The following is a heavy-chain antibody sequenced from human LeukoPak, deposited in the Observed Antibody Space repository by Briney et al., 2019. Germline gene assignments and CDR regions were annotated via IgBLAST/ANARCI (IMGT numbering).Heavy chain of an antibody. CDR1: GGSISSYY. J-gene: IGHJ5*02. CDR3: ARSYGYSYADNWFDP. Sequence: SETLSLTCTVSGGSISSYYWSWIRQPPGKGLEWIGYIYYSGSTNYNPSLKSRVTISVDTSKNQFSLKLSSVTAADTAVYYCARSYGYSYADNWFDPWGQGTLVTVSS. CDR2: IYYSGST. D-gene: IGHD5-18*01. V-gene: IGHV4-59*01.